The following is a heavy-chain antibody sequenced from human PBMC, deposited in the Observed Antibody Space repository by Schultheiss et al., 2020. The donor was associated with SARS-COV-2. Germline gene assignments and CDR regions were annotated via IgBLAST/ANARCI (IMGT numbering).Heavy chain of an antibody. J-gene: IGHJ6*02. CDR2: IYYTGNT. CDR1: GDSLSSYY. Sequence: SETLSLTCTVSGDSLSSYYWSWIRQPPGKGLEWIGNIYYTGNTNYNPSLESRVTMSVDTSKNQFSLKLTSVTAADTAVYYCARHWDYCTNGVCYGYYYGMDVWGQGTTVTVSS. V-gene: IGHV4-59*08. D-gene: IGHD2-8*01. CDR3: ARHWDYCTNGVCYGYYYGMDV.